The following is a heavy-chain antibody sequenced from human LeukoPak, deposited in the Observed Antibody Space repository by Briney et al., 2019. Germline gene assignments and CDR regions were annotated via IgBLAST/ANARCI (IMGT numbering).Heavy chain of an antibody. D-gene: IGHD2-2*01. CDR1: GFTFSNSA. Sequence: PGGSLRLSCAASGFTFSNSAMTWVRQPPGKGLEWVSSITISGAGTYYPDSVKGWFTISRDNSKNTLFLQMNSLRAEDTAVYYCAKSLGTYQSFDYWGQGTLVTVPS. CDR2: ITISGAGT. J-gene: IGHJ4*02. CDR3: AKSLGTYQSFDY. V-gene: IGHV3-23*01.